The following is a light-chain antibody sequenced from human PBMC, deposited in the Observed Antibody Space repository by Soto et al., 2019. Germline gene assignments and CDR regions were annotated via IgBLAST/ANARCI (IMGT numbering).Light chain of an antibody. J-gene: IGLJ1*01. CDR1: SSNIGAAYN. V-gene: IGLV1-40*01. CDR2: GNS. Sequence: QSFLTHPPSVAVAPGQRVTISCTGSSSNIGAAYNVDWYQQLPGTAPKLLFYGNSNRPSGVPARFSGSKSGTSASLAIAGLQAEDEGDYYCQSYDSSLSGYVFGTGTKVNVL. CDR3: QSYDSSLSGYV.